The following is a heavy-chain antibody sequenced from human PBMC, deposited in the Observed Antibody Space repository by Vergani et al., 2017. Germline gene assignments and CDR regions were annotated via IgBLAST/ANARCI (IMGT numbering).Heavy chain of an antibody. V-gene: IGHV3-21*01. CDR1: GFTFSSYS. Sequence: EVQLVESGGGLVKPGGSLRLSCAASGFTFSSYSMNWFRQAPGKGLEWVSSISSSSSYIHYSDSLKGRFTISRDNAKSSLYLQMNSLRAEDTGVYYCERDRYDLGSASYPYFYYYGLDVWGQGTAVTVSS. D-gene: IGHD3-10*01. J-gene: IGHJ6*02. CDR2: ISSSSSYI. CDR3: ERDRYDLGSASYPYFYYYGLDV.